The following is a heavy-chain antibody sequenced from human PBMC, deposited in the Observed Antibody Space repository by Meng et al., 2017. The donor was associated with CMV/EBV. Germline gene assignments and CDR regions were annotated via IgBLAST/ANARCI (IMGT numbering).Heavy chain of an antibody. CDR1: GLPISSYW. Sequence: YLVESGGGLGQPGGSLRLSCAASGLPISSYWMSWVRQAPGKGLEWVANIKNDGSERYYVDSVKGRFSISRDNADNSLYLQMNNLRAEDTAVYYCRLGHYSQDWGQGTLVTVSS. V-gene: IGHV3-7*02. CDR3: RLGHYSQD. CDR2: IKNDGSER. J-gene: IGHJ4*02. D-gene: IGHD4-17*01.